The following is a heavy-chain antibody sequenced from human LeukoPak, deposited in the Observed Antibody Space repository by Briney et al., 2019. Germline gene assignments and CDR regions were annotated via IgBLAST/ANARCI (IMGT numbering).Heavy chain of an antibody. Sequence: PRASVKVSCKASGYTFTSYDINWVRQATGQGLEWMGWMNPNSGNTGYAQKFQGRVTMTRNTSISTAYMELSSLRSEDTAVYYCATSDDYVWGSYHHWGQGTLVTVSS. J-gene: IGHJ4*02. CDR1: GYTFTSYD. CDR2: MNPNSGNT. CDR3: ATSDDYVWGSYHH. D-gene: IGHD3-16*02. V-gene: IGHV1-8*01.